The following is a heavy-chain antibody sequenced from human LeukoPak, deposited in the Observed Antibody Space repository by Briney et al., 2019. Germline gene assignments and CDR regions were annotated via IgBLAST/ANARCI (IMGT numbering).Heavy chain of an antibody. D-gene: IGHD1-26*01. Sequence: PSETPSLTCAVYGGSFSGYYWSWIRQPPGKGLEWIGEINHSGSTNYNPSLKSRVTISVDTSKNQFSLKLSSVTAADTAVYYCARALILGVGAPMMYDAFDIWGQGTMVTVSS. J-gene: IGHJ3*02. CDR2: INHSGST. CDR1: GGSFSGYY. V-gene: IGHV4-34*01. CDR3: ARALILGVGAPMMYDAFDI.